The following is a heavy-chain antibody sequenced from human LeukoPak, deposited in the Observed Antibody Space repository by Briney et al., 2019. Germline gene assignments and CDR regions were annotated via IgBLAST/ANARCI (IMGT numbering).Heavy chain of an antibody. V-gene: IGHV3-74*01. J-gene: IGHJ3*02. CDR1: GFTFSSYW. D-gene: IGHD3-10*01. CDR2: INSNGSRT. CDR3: AREGGNTGFRELFPFDDFDI. Sequence: GGSLRLSCAASGFTFSSYWMHWVRQAPGKGLVWVSRINSNGSRTNYADSVKGRFTISRDNAKNTLYLQMNSLRDEETAVYYCAREGGNTGFRELFPFDDFDIWGQGTMVTVSS.